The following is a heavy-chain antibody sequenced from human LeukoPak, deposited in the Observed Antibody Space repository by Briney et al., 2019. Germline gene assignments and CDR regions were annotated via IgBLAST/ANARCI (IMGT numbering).Heavy chain of an antibody. J-gene: IGHJ5*02. CDR2: INPNSGGT. CDR1: GYTFTGYY. V-gene: IGHV1-2*02. Sequence: ASVKVSCKASGYTFTGYYMHWVRQAPGQGLEWMGWINPNSGGTNYAQKFQGRVTMTRDTSISTAYMELSRLRSDDTAVYYCATVGYSGSTIPGRWFDPWGQGTLVTVSS. CDR3: ATVGYSGSTIPGRWFDP. D-gene: IGHD5-12*01.